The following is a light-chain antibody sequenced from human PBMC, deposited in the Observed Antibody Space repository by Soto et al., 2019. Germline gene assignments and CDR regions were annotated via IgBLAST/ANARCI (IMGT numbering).Light chain of an antibody. CDR1: QGVRTD. CDR3: LQCTSYALT. CDR2: DAS. V-gene: IGKV1-17*01. Sequence: DIQMTQSPSSLSASVGDRVTITCRASQGVRTDLGWYQQKPGKAPDRLIYDASSLQSEVPSRFSGSGSRTAFPLTISSLQPEDFATYYCLQCTSYALTFGQGTNVDIQ. J-gene: IGKJ1*01.